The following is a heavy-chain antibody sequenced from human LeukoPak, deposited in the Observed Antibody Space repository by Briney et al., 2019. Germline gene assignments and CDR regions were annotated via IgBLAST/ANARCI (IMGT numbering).Heavy chain of an antibody. D-gene: IGHD4-17*01. CDR1: GGSISSYY. CDR3: ARTYGDYYFDY. CDR2: IYSSGST. J-gene: IGHJ4*02. V-gene: IGHV4-59*01. Sequence: PSETLSLTCTVSGGSISSYYWSWMRQPPGKGLEWIGYIYSSGSTSYKSSLKSRVTISVDTSKNQFSLRLSSVTAADTAVYYCARTYGDYYFDYWGQGTLVTVSS.